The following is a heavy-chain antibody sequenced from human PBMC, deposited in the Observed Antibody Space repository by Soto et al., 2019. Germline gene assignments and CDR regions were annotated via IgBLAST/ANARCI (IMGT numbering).Heavy chain of an antibody. CDR3: ARDRDDYGSGNYYNRIDF. Sequence: QVQLVQSGAEVKKPGSSVKVSCKASGGIFSSYAISWLRQAPGQRLEWMGGIIPLFGTPNYAQRFQGRVTITADDSTSTAYMELSRLRSEDTAVYYCARDRDDYGSGNYYNRIDFWGQGTRVTVSS. J-gene: IGHJ4*02. V-gene: IGHV1-69*01. CDR1: GGIFSSYA. D-gene: IGHD3-10*01. CDR2: IIPLFGTP.